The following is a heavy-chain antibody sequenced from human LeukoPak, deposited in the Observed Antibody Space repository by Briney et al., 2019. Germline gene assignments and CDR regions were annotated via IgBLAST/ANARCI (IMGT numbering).Heavy chain of an antibody. V-gene: IGHV1-69*05. CDR2: TILIFGTA. J-gene: IGHJ4*02. CDR3: ASGRIRLWFQFLDY. D-gene: IGHD5-18*01. CDR1: GATFTSYA. Sequence: SVKVSCNASGATFTSYAISWVRQAPGQGLEWIGVTILIFGTANYAQKFQGRVTITTDESTSTAYMELSMLSFVDTAVSYCASGRIRLWFQFLDYWGQGALVAVSS.